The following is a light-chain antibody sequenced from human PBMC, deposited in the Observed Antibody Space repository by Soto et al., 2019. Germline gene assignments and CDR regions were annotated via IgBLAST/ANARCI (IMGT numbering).Light chain of an antibody. CDR3: QQYSDWPPWT. CDR1: QSVSSK. Sequence: ETVMTQSPATLSASPGERATLSCRASQSVSSKLAWYQQKPGQAPGLLIYDASTRATGIPARFSGRGSETEFSLTISSLQSEDFALYYCQQYSDWPPWTFGQGTKVEIK. CDR2: DAS. V-gene: IGKV3-15*01. J-gene: IGKJ1*01.